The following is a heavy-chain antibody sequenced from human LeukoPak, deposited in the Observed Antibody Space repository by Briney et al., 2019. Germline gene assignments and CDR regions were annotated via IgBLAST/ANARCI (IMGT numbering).Heavy chain of an antibody. CDR3: AKGADGDYRSYWYFDL. V-gene: IGHV3-9*03. CDR2: ISWNSGSI. Sequence: TGGSLRLSCAASGFTFDDYAMHWVRQAPGKGLEWVSDISWNSGSIGYADSVKGRFTISRDNAKNSLYLQMKSLRAEDMALYYCAKGADGDYRSYWYFDLWGRGTLVTVSS. D-gene: IGHD4-17*01. CDR1: GFTFDDYA. J-gene: IGHJ2*01.